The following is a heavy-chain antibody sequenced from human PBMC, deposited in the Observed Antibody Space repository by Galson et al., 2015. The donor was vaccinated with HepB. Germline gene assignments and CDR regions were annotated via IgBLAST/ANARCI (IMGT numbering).Heavy chain of an antibody. CDR3: ARSHQSGLGSYGSDP. V-gene: IGHV1-2*06. D-gene: IGHD3-10*01. Sequence: SVKVSCKASGYTFTDYYIYWVRQAPGQGLEWLGRINPQSGGTQYTHKFQGRVTMSRDTSINTAYLELSSLRSDDTAVFYCARSHQSGLGSYGSDPWGQGTLVIVSP. CDR1: GYTFTDYY. J-gene: IGHJ5*02. CDR2: INPQSGGT.